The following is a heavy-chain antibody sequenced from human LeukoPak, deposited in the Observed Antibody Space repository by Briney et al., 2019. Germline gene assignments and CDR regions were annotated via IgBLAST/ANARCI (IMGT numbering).Heavy chain of an antibody. CDR1: RFTFSNYA. V-gene: IGHV3-30-3*01. CDR3: ARDRTRDGYNQGRVFDY. D-gene: IGHD5-24*01. CDR2: ISYDGSNK. Sequence: GGSLRLSCAASRFTFSNYAMHWVRQAPGKGLEWVAVISYDGSNKYCADSVKGRFTISRDISKNTLYLQMNSLRAEDTAVYYCARDRTRDGYNQGRVFDYWGQGTLVTVSS. J-gene: IGHJ4*02.